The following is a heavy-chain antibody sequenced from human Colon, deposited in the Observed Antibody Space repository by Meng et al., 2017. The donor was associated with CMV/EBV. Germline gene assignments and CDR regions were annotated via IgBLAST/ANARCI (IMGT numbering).Heavy chain of an antibody. J-gene: IGHJ4*02. D-gene: IGHD6-6*01. V-gene: IGHV3-7*01. CDR3: AKYSSSSLSFES. CDR2: ISQDGSET. Sequence: GGSLRLSCAVSGFTFKSYMMSWVRQAPGKGPEWVASISQDGSETYYVDSVKGRFTISRDNSKNTLYLQMNSLRAEDTAVYYCAKYSSSSLSFESWGQGTLVTVSS. CDR1: GFTFKSYM.